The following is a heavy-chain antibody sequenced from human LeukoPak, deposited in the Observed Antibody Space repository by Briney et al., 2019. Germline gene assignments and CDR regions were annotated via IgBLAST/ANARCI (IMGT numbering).Heavy chain of an antibody. CDR2: INSSGGST. V-gene: IGHV1-46*01. D-gene: IGHD6-13*01. J-gene: IGHJ5*02. CDR1: GYTCTSYY. Sequence: GASVKVSCKASGYTCTSYYMHWVRQAPGQGLEWLGIINSSGGSTSYAQKFQGRVTMTRDTSTSTVYMELSSLRFEDTAVYYCARDPRAAAATGWFDPWGQGTLVTVSS. CDR3: ARDPRAAAATGWFDP.